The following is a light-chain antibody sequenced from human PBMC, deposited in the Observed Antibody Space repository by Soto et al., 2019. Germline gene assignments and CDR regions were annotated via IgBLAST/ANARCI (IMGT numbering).Light chain of an antibody. Sequence: DIQMTQSPSTLSASVGDRVTITCRASQSINIWLAWFQQKAGKAPELLIYDASSLESGVPSRFSGSGSGTEFTLTISSLQPDDFATYYCQQYNSYSLTWTFGQGTKVDIK. CDR1: QSINIW. V-gene: IGKV1-5*01. J-gene: IGKJ1*01. CDR2: DAS. CDR3: QQYNSYSLTWT.